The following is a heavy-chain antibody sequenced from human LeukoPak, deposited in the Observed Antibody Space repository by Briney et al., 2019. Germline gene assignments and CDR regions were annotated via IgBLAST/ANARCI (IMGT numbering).Heavy chain of an antibody. CDR2: IVVGSGNT. CDR3: AAESTVAGHDAFDM. Sequence: ASVKVSCKVSGFTFTTSAVQWVRQARGQRLEWIGWIVVGSGNTNYAQRFQERVTITRDMSTSTAYMELSSLRSEDTAVYYCAAESTVAGHDAFDMWGQGTMVTVSS. V-gene: IGHV1-58*01. J-gene: IGHJ3*02. D-gene: IGHD6-19*01. CDR1: GFTFTTSA.